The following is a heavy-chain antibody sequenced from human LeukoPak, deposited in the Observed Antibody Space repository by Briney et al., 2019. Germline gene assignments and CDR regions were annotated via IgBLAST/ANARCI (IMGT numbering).Heavy chain of an antibody. D-gene: IGHD6-25*01. CDR3: ARGVRDSSVSWFDP. J-gene: IGHJ5*02. CDR1: GGSIYSYN. V-gene: IGHV4-59*01. Sequence: SETLSLTCTVAGGSIYSYNWSWIRQPPRKGLEWIGYITNSGRTKYNPSLTSRVTISEDTSKNQYFLTLSSVTAADTAGYHCARGVRDSSVSWFDPWGEGILVTVSS. CDR2: ITNSGRT.